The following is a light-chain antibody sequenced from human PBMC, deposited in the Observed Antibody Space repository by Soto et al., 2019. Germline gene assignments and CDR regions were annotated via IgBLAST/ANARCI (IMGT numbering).Light chain of an antibody. CDR2: EVS. Sequence: QSALTQPASVSGSPGQSITISCTGSSSDVGGYKYVSWYQQHPGKAPKLMIFEVSNRPSGVSNRVSGSKSGNTASLTISGLEDEDEGDYYCCSYTGGTTLVCGGGTKVTVL. V-gene: IGLV2-14*01. J-gene: IGLJ2*01. CDR1: SSDVGGYKY. CDR3: CSYTGGTTLV.